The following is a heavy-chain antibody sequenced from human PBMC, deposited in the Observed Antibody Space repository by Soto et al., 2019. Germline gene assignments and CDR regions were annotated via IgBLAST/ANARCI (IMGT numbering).Heavy chain of an antibody. CDR2: VIPLLNIK. D-gene: IGHD3-10*01. J-gene: IGHJ5*02. Sequence: QVQLVQSGSEVKKPGSSVKVSCKASGGTFTSHTFNWVRQAPGQGLEWMGRVIPLLNIKNYAQIFQGRLTITADIPTNPSYMDRCILPSDYSDVYFCARDGLYYGSGRQNLESWGRGIQVTVSS. V-gene: IGHV1-69*08. CDR3: ARDGLYYGSGRQNLES. CDR1: GGTFTSHT.